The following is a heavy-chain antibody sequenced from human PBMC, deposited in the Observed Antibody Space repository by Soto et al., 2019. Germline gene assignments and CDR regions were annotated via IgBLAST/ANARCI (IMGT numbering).Heavy chain of an antibody. CDR3: ARVFYAKPPIDY. V-gene: IGHV3-30-3*01. CDR1: GFTFSSYA. CDR2: ISYDGSNK. D-gene: IGHD4-17*01. J-gene: IGHJ4*02. Sequence: GGSLRLSCAASGFTFSSYAMHWVRQAPGKGLEWVAVISYDGSNKYYADSVKGRFTISRDNSKNTLYLQMNSLRAEDTAVYYCARVFYAKPPIDYGGQGPLVPVSS.